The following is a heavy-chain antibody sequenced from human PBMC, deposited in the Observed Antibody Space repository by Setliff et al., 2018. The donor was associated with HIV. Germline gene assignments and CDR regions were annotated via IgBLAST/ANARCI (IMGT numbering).Heavy chain of an antibody. J-gene: IGHJ4*02. CDR3: ARVRLYNTALDY. CDR1: GFTVSSYY. CDR2: IYSDGNT. V-gene: IGHV3-66*02. D-gene: IGHD3-3*01. Sequence: GGSLRLSCAASGFTVSSYYMSWVRQAPGKGLEWVSTIYSDGNTYHADSVKGRFTLSRDNSENALFLQMNSLRPEDTAVYYCARVRLYNTALDYWGQGTLVTVSS.